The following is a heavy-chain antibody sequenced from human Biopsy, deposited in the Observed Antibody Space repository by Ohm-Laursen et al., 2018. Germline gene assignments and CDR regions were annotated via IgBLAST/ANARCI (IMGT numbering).Heavy chain of an antibody. J-gene: IGHJ2*01. V-gene: IGHV3-72*01. CDR2: SRNKANSYTT. Sequence: SLRLSCAASGFTFSDHYMEWVRQAPGKGLEWVGRSRNKANSYTTEYAASVKGRFTISRDESETSMYLQMSGLKTEDTAVYYCASAGYNPDWNFDLWGRGTQVTVSS. CDR3: ASAGYNPDWNFDL. CDR1: GFTFSDHY. D-gene: IGHD5-24*01.